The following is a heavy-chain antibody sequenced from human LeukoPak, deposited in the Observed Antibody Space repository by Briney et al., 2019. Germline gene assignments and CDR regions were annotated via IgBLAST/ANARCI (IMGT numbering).Heavy chain of an antibody. CDR2: INPSGGKT. CDR3: ARGPSITMVRGGQWYYYMDV. CDR1: GYTFTSYY. Sequence: ASVKVSCKASGYTFTSYYIHWVRPAPGQGREWMGLINPSGGKTNYAQKFQGRVTLTRDRSTRTVYMELSSQRSEDTAVYYCARGPSITMVRGGQWYYYMDVWGKGTTVTIS. D-gene: IGHD3-10*01. J-gene: IGHJ6*03. V-gene: IGHV1-46*01.